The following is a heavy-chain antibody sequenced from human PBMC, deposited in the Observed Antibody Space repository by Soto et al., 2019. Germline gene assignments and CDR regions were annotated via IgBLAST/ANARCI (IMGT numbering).Heavy chain of an antibody. J-gene: IGHJ1*01. CDR3: ARDPSPPLYFQH. V-gene: IGHV3-66*01. CDR1: GFTVSSNY. CDR2: IYSGGST. Sequence: EVQLVESGGGLVQPGGSPRLSCAASGFTVSSNYMSWVRQAPGKGLEWVSVIYSGGSTYYADSVKGRFTISRDNSKNTLYLQMNSLRAEDTAVYYCARDPSPPLYFQHWGQGTLVTVSS.